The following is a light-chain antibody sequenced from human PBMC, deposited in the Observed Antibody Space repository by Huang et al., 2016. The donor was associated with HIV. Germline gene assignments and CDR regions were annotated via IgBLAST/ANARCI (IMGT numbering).Light chain of an antibody. CDR3: QQYNSRYT. CDR2: KAS. CDR1: QTINSW. Sequence: DIQMTQSPSTLSASVGDRVTITCRASQTINSWLAWYQQKPGKAPKLLIYKASTLETGVPSRFSVSRSGTDFTLTISSLQPDDFATYYCQQYNSRYTFGQGTKLEIK. J-gene: IGKJ2*01. V-gene: IGKV1-5*03.